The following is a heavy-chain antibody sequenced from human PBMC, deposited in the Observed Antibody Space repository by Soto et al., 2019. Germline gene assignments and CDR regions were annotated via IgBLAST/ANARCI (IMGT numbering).Heavy chain of an antibody. J-gene: IGHJ4*02. Sequence: QMQLVESGGGVVQPGRSLRLSCVASGFTFSSYGMHWVRQAPGKGLEWVAVISSDGSDKYFVDSVKGRFTISRDNSKNSLYLQMNSLRAEDTAVYYCAKDRHTYSNYFDYWGQGTLVTVSS. CDR1: GFTFSSYG. D-gene: IGHD1-26*01. CDR2: ISSDGSDK. CDR3: AKDRHTYSNYFDY. V-gene: IGHV3-30*18.